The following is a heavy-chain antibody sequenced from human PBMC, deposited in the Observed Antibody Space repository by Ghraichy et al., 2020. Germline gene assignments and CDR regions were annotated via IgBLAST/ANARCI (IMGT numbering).Heavy chain of an antibody. V-gene: IGHV3-53*01. Sequence: GGSLRLSCAASGFTVSSNYMSWVRQAPGKGLEWVSVIYSGGSTYYADSVKGRFTISRDNSKNTLYLKMNSLRAEDTAVYYCARLQLWAQYYYYGMDVWGQGTTVTVSS. D-gene: IGHD5-18*01. CDR3: ARLQLWAQYYYYGMDV. CDR2: IYSGGST. J-gene: IGHJ6*02. CDR1: GFTVSSNY.